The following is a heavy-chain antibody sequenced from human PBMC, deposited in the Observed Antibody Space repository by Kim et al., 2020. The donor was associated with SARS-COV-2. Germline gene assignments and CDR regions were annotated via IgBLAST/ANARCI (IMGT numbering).Heavy chain of an antibody. CDR3: AKYCSGGSCNYLHYYCIDV. CDR2: ISGSGGST. D-gene: IGHD2-15*01. CDR1: GFTFSSYA. J-gene: IGHJ6*02. V-gene: IGHV3-23*01. Sequence: GGSLRLSCAASGFTFSSYAMSWVRQAPGKGLEWVSAISGSGGSTYYADSVKGRFTISRDISKNTLYLQMNSLRAEDTAVYYCAKYCSGGSCNYLHYYCIDVGRRGTA.